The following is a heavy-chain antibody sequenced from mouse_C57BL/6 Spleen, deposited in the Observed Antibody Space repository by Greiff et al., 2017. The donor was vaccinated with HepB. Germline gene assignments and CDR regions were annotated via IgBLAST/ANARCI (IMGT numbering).Heavy chain of an antibody. Sequence: VQLQESGAELARPGASVKMSCKASGYTFTSYTMHWVKQRPGQGLEWIGYINPSSGYTKYNQKFKDKATLTADKSSSTAYMQLSSLTSEDSAVYYCAREDYGSSSWFAYWGQGTLVTVSA. CDR3: AREDYGSSSWFAY. CDR2: INPSSGYT. J-gene: IGHJ3*01. D-gene: IGHD1-1*01. CDR1: GYTFTSYT. V-gene: IGHV1-4*01.